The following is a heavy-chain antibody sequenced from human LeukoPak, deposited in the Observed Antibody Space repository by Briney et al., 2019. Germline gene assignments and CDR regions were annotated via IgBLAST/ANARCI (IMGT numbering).Heavy chain of an antibody. J-gene: IGHJ6*02. D-gene: IGHD5-18*01. Sequence: GESLKISCKGSGYIFTSYWIAWVRQMPGKGLEWMGIIYPGDSDTRYSPSFQGQVTISADKSISTAYLQWSSLKASDTAMYYCARHEGPRLWLHGYYYYYGMDVWGQGTTVTVSS. V-gene: IGHV5-51*01. CDR3: ARHEGPRLWLHGYYYYYGMDV. CDR1: GYIFTSYW. CDR2: IYPGDSDT.